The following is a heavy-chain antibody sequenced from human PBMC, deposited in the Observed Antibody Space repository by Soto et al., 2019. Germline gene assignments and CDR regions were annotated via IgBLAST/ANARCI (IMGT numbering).Heavy chain of an antibody. Sequence: PSETLSLTCSVSGDSINSRYWSWIRQPPGKGLEWIGYIDYVGSTNYAPSLKSRVTISVDTSKNQFSLKLSSVTAADTAAYYCARLLAARRYYYYYGMDVWGQGTTVTVSS. D-gene: IGHD6-6*01. CDR1: GDSINSRY. J-gene: IGHJ6*02. V-gene: IGHV4-59*11. CDR3: ARLLAARRYYYYYGMDV. CDR2: IDYVGST.